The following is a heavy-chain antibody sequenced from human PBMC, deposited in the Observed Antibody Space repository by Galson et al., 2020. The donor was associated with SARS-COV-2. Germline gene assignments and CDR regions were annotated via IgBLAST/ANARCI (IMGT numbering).Heavy chain of an antibody. J-gene: IGHJ4*02. CDR2: ITSSGSKT. V-gene: IGHV3-23*01. CDR3: AKYAPATSGYYFDF. D-gene: IGHD6-25*01. Sequence: GGSLRLSCATSGFTFRTYAMSWVRQAPGKGLEWVPAITSSGSKTYYGVSVKGRYTISRDNSKNTLYLQMNSLGAEDTAMYYCAKYAPATSGYYFDFWGRGNLVTVAS. CDR1: GFTFRTYA.